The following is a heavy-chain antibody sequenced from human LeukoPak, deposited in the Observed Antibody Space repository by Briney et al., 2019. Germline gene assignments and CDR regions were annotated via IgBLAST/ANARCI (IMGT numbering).Heavy chain of an antibody. Sequence: GGSLRLSCAASGFTFSSYSMNWVRQAPGKGLEWVSSISSSSYIYYADSVKGRFTISRDNAKNSLYLQMNSLRAEDTAVYYCARALRGRYSSSTDWGQGTLVTVSS. D-gene: IGHD6-6*01. CDR3: ARALRGRYSSSTD. V-gene: IGHV3-21*01. J-gene: IGHJ4*02. CDR2: ISSSSYI. CDR1: GFTFSSYS.